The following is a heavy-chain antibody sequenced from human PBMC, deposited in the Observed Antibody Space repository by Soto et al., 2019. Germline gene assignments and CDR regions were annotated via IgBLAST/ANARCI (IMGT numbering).Heavy chain of an antibody. D-gene: IGHD3-10*01. CDR2: VTTGTGDT. CDR1: GYSFPGYA. Sequence: ASVKVSCKASGYSFPGYAIHWVRQAPGEGLEWVGWVTTGTGDTKYAQKFQGRVTITRDISASTAYMELSSLTSEDTAVYYCVRDYPGFDPWGKGNLVTVYS. CDR3: VRDYPGFDP. J-gene: IGHJ5*02. V-gene: IGHV1-3*04.